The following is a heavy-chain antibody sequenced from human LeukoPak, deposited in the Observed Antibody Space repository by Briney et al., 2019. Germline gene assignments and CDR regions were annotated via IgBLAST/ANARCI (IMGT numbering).Heavy chain of an antibody. Sequence: GRSLRPSCAASGFTLSSYAMSWVRQAPGNGLEWVSAIRGSGGSTYYADSVKGRFTISRDNSKNTLYLQMNSLRAEDTAVYYCAKGFTTIAAAGTNWFDPWGQGTLVTVSS. J-gene: IGHJ5*02. CDR3: AKGFTTIAAAGTNWFDP. CDR2: IRGSGGST. V-gene: IGHV3-23*01. D-gene: IGHD6-13*01. CDR1: GFTLSSYA.